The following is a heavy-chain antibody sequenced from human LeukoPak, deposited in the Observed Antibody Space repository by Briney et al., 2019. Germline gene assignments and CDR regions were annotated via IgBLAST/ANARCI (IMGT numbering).Heavy chain of an antibody. CDR3: AKVLGDFWSGYYTPHHYYYYYYMDV. CDR2: ISYDGSNK. V-gene: IGHV3-30*18. J-gene: IGHJ6*03. D-gene: IGHD3-3*01. CDR1: GFTFSSYG. Sequence: GGSLRLSCAASGFTFSSYGMHWVRQAPGKGLEWVAVISYDGSNKYYADSVKGRFTISRDNSKNTLYLQMNSLRAEDTAVYYCAKVLGDFWSGYYTPHHYYYYYYMDVWGKGTTVTVSS.